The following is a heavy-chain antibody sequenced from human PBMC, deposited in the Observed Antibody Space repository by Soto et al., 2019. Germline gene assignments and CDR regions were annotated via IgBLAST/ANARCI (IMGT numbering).Heavy chain of an antibody. V-gene: IGHV3-30-3*01. CDR1: GFTFSSYA. D-gene: IGHD6-13*01. CDR3: AREVVALAASVLNAFDI. J-gene: IGHJ3*02. CDR2: ISYDGSNK. Sequence: QVQLVESGGGVVQPGRSLRLSCAASGFTFSSYAMHWVRQAPGKGLEWVAGISYDGSNKNYADSVKGRFTISRDNSKNTRYLQMNSLRAEDTAVYYWAREVVALAASVLNAFDIWGQGTMVTVSS.